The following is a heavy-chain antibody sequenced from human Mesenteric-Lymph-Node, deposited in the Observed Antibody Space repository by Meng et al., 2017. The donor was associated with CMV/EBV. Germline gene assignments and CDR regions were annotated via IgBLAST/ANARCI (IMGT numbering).Heavy chain of an antibody. J-gene: IGHJ6*02. CDR2: ISSSSSYI. V-gene: IGHV3-21*01. CDR1: GFTFSSYW. CDR3: ARVALYDFWSGYYTGVDYYYYYGMDV. Sequence: GGSLKISCAASGFTFSSYWMSWVRQAPGKGLEWVSSISSSSSYIYYADSVKGRFTISRDNAKNSLYLQMNSLRAEDTAVYYCARVALYDFWSGYYTGVDYYYYYGMDVWGQGTTVTVSS. D-gene: IGHD3-3*01.